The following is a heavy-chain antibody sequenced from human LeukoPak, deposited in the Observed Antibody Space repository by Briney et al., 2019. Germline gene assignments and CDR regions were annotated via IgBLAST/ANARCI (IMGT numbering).Heavy chain of an antibody. CDR3: ARLRGEQWLPIDY. V-gene: IGHV4-59*01. CDR2: IYYSGST. D-gene: IGHD6-19*01. Sequence: SETLSLTCTVSSGSIRTSYCSWIRQPPGKGLEWIGYIYYSGSTNYNPSLKSRVTISVDTSKNQFSLKLSSVTAADTAVYYCARLRGEQWLPIDYWGQGTLVTVSS. CDR1: SGSIRTSY. J-gene: IGHJ4*02.